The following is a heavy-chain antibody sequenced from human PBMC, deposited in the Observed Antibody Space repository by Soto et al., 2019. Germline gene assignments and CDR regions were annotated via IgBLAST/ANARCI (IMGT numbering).Heavy chain of an antibody. D-gene: IGHD1-26*01. V-gene: IGHV3-30*18. CDR2: ISSDGSSK. CDR1: GFTLTNNG. J-gene: IGHJ6*02. CDR3: AKDRGLAESGRWSHYYYGMDV. Sequence: QVQLLESGGGVVQPGRSLRLSCVASGFTLTNNGMHWVRQAPGQGLEGVAVISSDGSSKYYGDSVRGRFTISRDNSKNTLFLEMNSLRSEDTAVYYCAKDRGLAESGRWSHYYYGMDVSGQGTTVTVSS.